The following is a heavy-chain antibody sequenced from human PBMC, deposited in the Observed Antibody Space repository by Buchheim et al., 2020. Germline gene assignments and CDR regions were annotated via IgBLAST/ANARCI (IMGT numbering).Heavy chain of an antibody. Sequence: EVQLVESGGGLVQPGGSLRLSCAASGFTFSSDNMNWVRQAPGKGLEWVSYISSSSSTIHYTDSVKGRFTISRDNAKNSLYLQMSSLRDEDTAVYYCARADRLTVTNFDYWGQGTL. D-gene: IGHD4-17*01. V-gene: IGHV3-48*02. CDR1: GFTFSSDN. J-gene: IGHJ4*02. CDR2: ISSSSSTI. CDR3: ARADRLTVTNFDY.